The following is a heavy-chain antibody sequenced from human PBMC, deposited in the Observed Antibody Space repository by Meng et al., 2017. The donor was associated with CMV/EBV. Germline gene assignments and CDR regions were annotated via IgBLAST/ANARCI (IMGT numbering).Heavy chain of an antibody. Sequence: ASVKVSCKASGYTFTGYYMHWVRQAPGQGLEWMGWINPNSGGTNDAQKFQGRVTMTRDTSISTAYMELSRLRSDDTAVYYCARVGEGYDFWSGYYTGNWFDPWGQGTLVTVSS. J-gene: IGHJ5*02. CDR3: ARVGEGYDFWSGYYTGNWFDP. D-gene: IGHD3-3*01. V-gene: IGHV1-2*02. CDR2: INPNSGGT. CDR1: GYTFTGYY.